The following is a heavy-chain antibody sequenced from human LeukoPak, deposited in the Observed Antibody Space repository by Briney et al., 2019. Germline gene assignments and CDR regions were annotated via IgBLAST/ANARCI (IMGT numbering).Heavy chain of an antibody. D-gene: IGHD6-25*01. CDR1: GFIFSTYW. J-gene: IGHJ6*02. Sequence: GGSLRLSCAASGFIFSTYWMHWVRQAPGKGLVWVSRINTDGSSTAYAASVKGRFTISRDNAKNIVYLQMNSLRAEDTALYFCSRERVGSDYYGLDVWGQGTTVTVSS. CDR3: SRERVGSDYYGLDV. CDR2: INTDGSST. V-gene: IGHV3-74*01.